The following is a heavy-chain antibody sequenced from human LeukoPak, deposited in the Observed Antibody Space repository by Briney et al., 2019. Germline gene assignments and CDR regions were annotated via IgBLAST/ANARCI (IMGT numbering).Heavy chain of an antibody. D-gene: IGHD6-13*01. J-gene: IGHJ4*02. CDR1: GFTFSTYS. Sequence: GGSLRLSCAASGFTFSTYSMNWVRQAPGKGLEWVAIIWYDGSNKYYADFVKGRFTTSRDNSKNTLYLQMNSLRADDTAVYYCARVSGYSGTWYVDYWGQGTLVTVSS. CDR3: ARVSGYSGTWYVDY. CDR2: IWYDGSNK. V-gene: IGHV3-33*08.